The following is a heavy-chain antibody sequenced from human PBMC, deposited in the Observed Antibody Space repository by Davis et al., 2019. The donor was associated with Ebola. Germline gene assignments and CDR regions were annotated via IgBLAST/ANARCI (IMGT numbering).Heavy chain of an antibody. CDR2: INRDGSTT. J-gene: IGHJ6*04. D-gene: IGHD4-17*01. Sequence: HTGGSLRLSCAASGFTFSSYWMHWVRQAPGKGLVWVSCINRDGSTTTYADSVKGRFTISRDNAKNTLYLQMNNLRVEDTAVYYCARDTVTVVHYYYGMDVWGKGTTVTVSS. CDR3: ARDTVTVVHYYYGMDV. CDR1: GFTFSSYW. V-gene: IGHV3-74*03.